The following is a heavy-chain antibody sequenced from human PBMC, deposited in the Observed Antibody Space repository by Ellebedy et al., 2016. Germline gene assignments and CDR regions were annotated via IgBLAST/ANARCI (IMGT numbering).Heavy chain of an antibody. D-gene: IGHD5-18*01. V-gene: IGHV4-59*01. CDR2: IYCSGST. CDR3: ARVAGRPYSYEYEIYYNSFDP. Sequence: SETLSLTXTVSGGSLSGYFWSWIRQPPGKGPEYIGFIYCSGSTKYSPALKGRVTMYVDTSMNQFSLTLTSVTAADTAIYYCARVAGRPYSYEYEIYYNSFDPWGQGSPVIVSS. J-gene: IGHJ5*02. CDR1: GGSLSGYF.